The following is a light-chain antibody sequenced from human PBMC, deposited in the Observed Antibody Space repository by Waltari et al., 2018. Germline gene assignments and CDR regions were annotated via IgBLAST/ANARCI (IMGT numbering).Light chain of an antibody. J-gene: IGKJ3*01. CDR3: MEDVGSPRMT. Sequence: IVLTQSPLSLPVTPGETVSISCRSSQSLQHRSGYIFLNWYVQKAGRLPQLLIYLASSRATGVPDRFSGTGSGTDFTLTINTVEAEDVGIYYCMEDVGSPRMTFGPGTRVDLK. V-gene: IGKV2-28*01. CDR1: QSLQHRSGYIF. CDR2: LAS.